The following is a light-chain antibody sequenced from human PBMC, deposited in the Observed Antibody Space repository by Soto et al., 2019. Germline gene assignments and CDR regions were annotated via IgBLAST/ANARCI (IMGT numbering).Light chain of an antibody. Sequence: DIHVTQSPSSLPASLGDRVTITCRASENIKNYLTWYQQKPGKAPTLLIYGASTLKTGVPSRFSGSGSGTDFTFTIGGLQPDDFATYYCAQIYTAQWTFGQGTRVDLK. CDR1: ENIKNY. V-gene: IGKV1-39*01. CDR3: AQIYTAQWT. J-gene: IGKJ1*01. CDR2: GAS.